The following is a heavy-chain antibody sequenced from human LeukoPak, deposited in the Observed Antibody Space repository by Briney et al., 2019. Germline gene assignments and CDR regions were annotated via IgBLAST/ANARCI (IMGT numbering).Heavy chain of an antibody. J-gene: IGHJ5*02. Sequence: GGSLRLSCAASGFTFSSYWMHWVRQTPGKGLMWVSRIESDGSTIYADSVKDRFTISRDNDKNTVYLQMNSLRVDDTAMYYCARAVTYFYGSVTYDWFDPWGQGTLVTVSS. V-gene: IGHV3-74*01. CDR3: ARAVTYFYGSVTYDWFDP. CDR2: IESDGST. D-gene: IGHD3-10*01. CDR1: GFTFSSYW.